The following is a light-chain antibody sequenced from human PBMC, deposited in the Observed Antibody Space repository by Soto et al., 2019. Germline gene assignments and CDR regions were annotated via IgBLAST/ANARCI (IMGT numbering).Light chain of an antibody. CDR1: TGAVTSGHY. CDR2: DKS. CDR3: LLSYSGARV. J-gene: IGLJ2*01. Sequence: QAVVTQDPSLTVSPGGTVTLTCGSSTGAVTSGHYPYWFQQKPGQAPRTLIYDKSNKHSWTPARFSGSLLGGKAALTLSGAQPEDEAEYYCLLSYSGARVFGGGTKVTVL. V-gene: IGLV7-46*01.